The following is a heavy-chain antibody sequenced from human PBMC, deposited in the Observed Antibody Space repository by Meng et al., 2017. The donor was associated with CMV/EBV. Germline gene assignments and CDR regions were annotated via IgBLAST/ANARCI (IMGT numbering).Heavy chain of an antibody. Sequence: SVKVSCKASGYTFTGYYMHWARQAPGQGLQWMGWINPNSGGTNYAQKFQGRVTMTRDTSISTAYMELSRLRSDDTAVYYCARVLRQQLVPGYFDYWGQGTLVTVSS. CDR1: GYTFTGYY. CDR3: ARVLRQQLVPGYFDY. V-gene: IGHV1-2*02. D-gene: IGHD6-13*01. J-gene: IGHJ4*02. CDR2: INPNSGGT.